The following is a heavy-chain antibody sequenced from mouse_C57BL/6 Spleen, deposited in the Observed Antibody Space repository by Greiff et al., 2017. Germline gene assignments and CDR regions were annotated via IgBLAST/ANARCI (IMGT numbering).Heavy chain of an antibody. D-gene: IGHD6-1*01. CDR3: ARQAATDWYFDV. J-gene: IGHJ1*03. CDR2: IDPEDGAT. V-gene: IGHV14-2*01. Sequence: VQLQQSGAELVKPGASVKLSCKASGFNIKDYYMHWVKQRTEQGLEWIGRIDPEDGATKSAPIFQGKATITADTSSNTAYLQLSSLTSEDTSVYSCARQAATDWYFDVWGTGTSVTVSS. CDR1: GFNIKDYY.